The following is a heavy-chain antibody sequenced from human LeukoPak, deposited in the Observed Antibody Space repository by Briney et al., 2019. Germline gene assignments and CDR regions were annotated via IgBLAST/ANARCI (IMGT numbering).Heavy chain of an antibody. V-gene: IGHV3-21*06. CDR3: ARALIGYYFDY. CDR2: VSNSGDYI. D-gene: IGHD2-8*01. Sequence: RSGGSLRLSCAASGFTFDDYGMSWVRQAPGRGLEWVSSVSNSGDYIHYADSVKGRFTISRDNSKNSLYLQMNSLRAEDTAVYYCARALIGYYFDYWGQGTLVTVSS. J-gene: IGHJ4*02. CDR1: GFTFDDYG.